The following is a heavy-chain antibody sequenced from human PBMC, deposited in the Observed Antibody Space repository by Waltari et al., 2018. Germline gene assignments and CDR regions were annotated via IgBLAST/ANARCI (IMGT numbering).Heavy chain of an antibody. CDR2: ITPGNGNT. CDR3: ATNVWLPNLNFDS. J-gene: IGHJ4*02. CDR1: GYTFTTFA. D-gene: IGHD3-22*01. V-gene: IGHV1-3*01. Sequence: QVQLVQSGAEVKEPGASVKVSCKASGYTFTTFAMHWVRQAPGQGLEWMGWITPGNGNTKYSQKCQARVTITRDTFASTVYMDLRSLRSEDTAVYFCATNVWLPNLNFDSWGQGTLVTVSS.